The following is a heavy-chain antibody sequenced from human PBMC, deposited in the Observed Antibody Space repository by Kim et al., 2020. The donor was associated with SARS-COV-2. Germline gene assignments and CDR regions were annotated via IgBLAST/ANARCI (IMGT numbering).Heavy chain of an antibody. J-gene: IGHJ5*02. V-gene: IGHV4-59*08. CDR2: IYYSGST. D-gene: IGHD3-10*01. CDR1: GGSISSYY. Sequence: SETLSLTCTVSGGSISSYYCSWIRQPPGKGLEWVGYIYYSGSTKYNPYLKSRLTITLDTNTNKFSLLLISMTAADKTVYYFSRQGLRFGESLSSWFDPW. CDR3: SRQGLRFGESLSSWFDP.